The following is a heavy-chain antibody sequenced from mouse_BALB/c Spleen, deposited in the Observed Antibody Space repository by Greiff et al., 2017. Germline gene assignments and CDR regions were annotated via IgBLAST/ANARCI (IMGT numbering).Heavy chain of an antibody. J-gene: IGHJ4*01. CDR1: GYTFTNYW. CDR3: ARQENYYGSSYDYAMDY. Sequence: QVQGVESGAELVRPGTSVKMSCKAAGYTFTNYWIGWVKQRPGHGLEWIGDIYPGGGYTNYNEKFKGKATLTAYTSSSTAYMQLSSLTSEDSAIYYCARQENYYGSSYDYAMDYWGQGTSVTVSS. V-gene: IGHV1-63*02. D-gene: IGHD1-1*01. CDR2: IYPGGGYT.